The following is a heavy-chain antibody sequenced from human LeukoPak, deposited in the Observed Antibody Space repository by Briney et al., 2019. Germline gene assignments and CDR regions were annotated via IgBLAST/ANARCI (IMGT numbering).Heavy chain of an antibody. Sequence: PSETLSLTCTVSGGSISSYYWSWIRQPPGKGLEWIGYIYYSGSTNYNPSLKSRVTISVDTSKNQFSLKLSSVTAAYTAVYYCARGIERWLQLGAFDIWGQGTMVTVSS. V-gene: IGHV4-59*01. D-gene: IGHD5-24*01. CDR2: IYYSGST. CDR1: GGSISSYY. CDR3: ARGIERWLQLGAFDI. J-gene: IGHJ3*02.